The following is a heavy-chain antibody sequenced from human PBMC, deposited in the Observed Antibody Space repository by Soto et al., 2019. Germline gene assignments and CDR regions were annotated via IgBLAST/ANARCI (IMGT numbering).Heavy chain of an antibody. CDR3: ARDAGGWYPLLSPWFDP. CDR2: IYYSGSA. J-gene: IGHJ5*02. Sequence: QVQLQESGPGLVKPSQTLSLTCTVSGGSISSGGYYWSWIRQHPGKGLEWIGYIYYSGSAYYNPSVKSRGTISVDTSKNQFSLRLSSVPAADTAVYYCARDAGGWYPLLSPWFDPWGQGTLVTVSS. CDR1: GGSISSGGYY. V-gene: IGHV4-31*03. D-gene: IGHD2-2*01.